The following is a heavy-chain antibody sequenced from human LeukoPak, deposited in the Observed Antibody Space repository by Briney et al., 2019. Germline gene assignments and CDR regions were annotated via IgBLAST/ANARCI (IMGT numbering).Heavy chain of an antibody. Sequence: PSETLSLTCTVSGGSISSYYWSWIRQPPGKGLEWIGYIYYSGSTNYNPSLKSRVTISVDTSKNQFSLKLSSVTAADTAVYYCARTPRYSQMVITPFYYYYYMDVWGKGTTVTVSS. J-gene: IGHJ6*03. CDR1: GGSISSYY. CDR3: ARTPRYSQMVITPFYYYYYMDV. D-gene: IGHD3-22*01. V-gene: IGHV4-59*01. CDR2: IYYSGST.